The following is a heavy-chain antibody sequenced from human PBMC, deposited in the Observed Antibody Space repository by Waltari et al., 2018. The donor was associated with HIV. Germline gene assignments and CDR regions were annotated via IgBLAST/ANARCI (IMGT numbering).Heavy chain of an antibody. CDR2: IYNSGST. CDR1: GGSISNYY. J-gene: IGHJ5*02. V-gene: IGHV4-59*01. CDR3: AKDASGTYFNWFDP. Sequence: QVQLQESGPGLVKPSETLSLTCTVSGGSISNYYWNWIRQSPGKGLEWIGHIYNSGSTNNNPCRRSRVSISVDTSKNQFVLNLKSVTAADTAVYYCAKDASGTYFNWFDPWGQGILVTVSS. D-gene: IGHD3-22*01.